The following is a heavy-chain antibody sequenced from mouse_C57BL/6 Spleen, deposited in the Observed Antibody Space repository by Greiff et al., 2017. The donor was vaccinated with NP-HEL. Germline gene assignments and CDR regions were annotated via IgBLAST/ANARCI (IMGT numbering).Heavy chain of an antibody. J-gene: IGHJ1*03. Sequence: QVQLQQSGAELARPGASVKMSCKASGHTFTSYTMHWVKQRPGQGLEWIGYINPSSGYTKYNQKFKDKATLTADKSSSTAYMQLSSLTSEDSAVYYCARSGYGSSYWYFDVWGTGTTVTVSS. CDR3: ARSGYGSSYWYFDV. V-gene: IGHV1-4*01. CDR2: INPSSGYT. CDR1: GHTFTSYT. D-gene: IGHD1-1*01.